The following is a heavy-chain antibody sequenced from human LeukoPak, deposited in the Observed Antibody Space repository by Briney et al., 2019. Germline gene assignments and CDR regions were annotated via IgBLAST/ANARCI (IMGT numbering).Heavy chain of an antibody. J-gene: IGHJ4*02. CDR2: LNPSGGSS. CDR1: GYTVTSYY. Sequence: ASVKVSCKASGYTVTSYYMHWVRQAPGQGLEWMGILNPSGGSSSYAQKFQGRATLTRATSTSTVYMELRSLRSDDTAVYYCVIRWNYIFYWGQGTEVTVSS. D-gene: IGHD1-7*01. V-gene: IGHV1-46*01. CDR3: VIRWNYIFY.